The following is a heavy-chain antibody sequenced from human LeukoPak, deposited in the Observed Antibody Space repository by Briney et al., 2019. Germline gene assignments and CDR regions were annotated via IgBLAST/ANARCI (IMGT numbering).Heavy chain of an antibody. J-gene: IGHJ4*02. CDR2: ISGSGGST. CDR1: GFTFSGCG. Sequence: GGSLRLSCAASGFTFSGCGMHWVRQAPGKGLEWVSAISGSGGSTYYADSVKGRFTISRDNSKNTLYLQMNSLRAEDTAVYYCALAHYDFWSGYYFWGQGTLVTVSS. CDR3: ALAHYDFWSGYYF. D-gene: IGHD3-3*01. V-gene: IGHV3-23*01.